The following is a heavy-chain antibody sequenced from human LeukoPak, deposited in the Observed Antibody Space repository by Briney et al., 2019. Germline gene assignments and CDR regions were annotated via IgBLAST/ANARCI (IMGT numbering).Heavy chain of an antibody. CDR3: ARHGRVTMTKGWNWFDP. J-gene: IGHJ5*02. V-gene: IGHV4-4*07. CDR1: GGSITGYF. Sequence: SDTLSLTCTVSGGSITGYFWSWLRQPAGKGLEWTGRIHTSGSTNYSPSLKSRVTMSVDTPKNQFSLKLSAVTAADTAVYYCARHGRVTMTKGWNWFDPWGPGTLVTVSS. CDR2: IHTSGST. D-gene: IGHD4-17*01.